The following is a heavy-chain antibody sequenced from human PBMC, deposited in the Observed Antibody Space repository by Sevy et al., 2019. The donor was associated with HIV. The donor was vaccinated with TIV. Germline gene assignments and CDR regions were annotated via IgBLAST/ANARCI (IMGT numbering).Heavy chain of an antibody. V-gene: IGHV4-39*01. CDR3: ASWTTVVTPGWFDP. Sequence: SETLSLTCTVSGGSISSSSYYWGWIRQPPGKGLEWIGSIYCSGSTYYNPSLKSRVTISVDTSKNQFSLKLSSVTAADTAVYYCASWTTVVTPGWFDPWGQGTLVTVSS. CDR2: IYCSGST. D-gene: IGHD4-17*01. J-gene: IGHJ5*02. CDR1: GGSISSSSYY.